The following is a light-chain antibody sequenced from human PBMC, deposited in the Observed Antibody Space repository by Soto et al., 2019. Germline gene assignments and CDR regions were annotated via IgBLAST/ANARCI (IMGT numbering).Light chain of an antibody. CDR2: GAS. V-gene: IGKV3-20*01. Sequence: EIVLTQSPGTLSLSPGERATLSCRASQSVSSSYLAWYQQKPGQAPRLLIYGASSRATGIPDRFSGSGSGTDFTLTISRLEPEYFAVYYCQQYGSSPPRTFGQWTKLEIK. CDR1: QSVSSSY. J-gene: IGKJ2*01. CDR3: QQYGSSPPRT.